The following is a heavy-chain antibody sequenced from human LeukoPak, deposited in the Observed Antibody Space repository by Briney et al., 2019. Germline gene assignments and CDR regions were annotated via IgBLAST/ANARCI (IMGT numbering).Heavy chain of an antibody. CDR1: GFTFSSYA. D-gene: IGHD2-8*01. CDR3: AKKGPIVLMMYAAVDY. J-gene: IGHJ4*02. V-gene: IGHV3-23*01. Sequence: GGSLRLSCAASGFTFSSYAMSWVRQAPGKGLEWVSGISGSGGSTYYADSVRGRFTISRDNFKNTLYLQMNSLRAEDTAVCYCAKKGPIVLMMYAAVDYWGQGTLVTVSS. CDR2: ISGSGGST.